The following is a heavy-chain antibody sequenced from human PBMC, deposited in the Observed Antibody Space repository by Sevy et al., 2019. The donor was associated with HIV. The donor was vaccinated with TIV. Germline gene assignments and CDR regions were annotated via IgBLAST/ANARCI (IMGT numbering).Heavy chain of an antibody. J-gene: IGHJ4*02. CDR2: IFLEASDT. V-gene: IGHV5-51*01. CDR3: ARPAGFYDNSGNSFLDS. Sequence: GESLKISCKGSGYSFSSYWIGWVRQMPGKGPEWMGKIFLEASDTTYSPSFQGQVTISADKSISTAYLQWCSLKAVDTAMYYCARPAGFYDNSGNSFLDSWGQGTLVTVSS. CDR1: GYSFSSYW. D-gene: IGHD3-22*01.